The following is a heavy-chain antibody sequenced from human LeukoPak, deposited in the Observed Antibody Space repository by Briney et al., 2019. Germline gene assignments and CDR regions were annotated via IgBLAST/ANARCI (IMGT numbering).Heavy chain of an antibody. V-gene: IGHV3-48*01. Sequence: GGSLRLSCAASGFTFSNYSMNWVRQAPGKGLEWVSYISSSRSTIYYADSVKGRFTISRDNAKNSLYLQMNSLRAEDTAVYYCAREERGYSYGSPRTAPYNWFDPWGQGTLVTVSS. CDR2: ISSSRSTI. J-gene: IGHJ5*02. CDR1: GFTFSNYS. D-gene: IGHD5-18*01. CDR3: AREERGYSYGSPRTAPYNWFDP.